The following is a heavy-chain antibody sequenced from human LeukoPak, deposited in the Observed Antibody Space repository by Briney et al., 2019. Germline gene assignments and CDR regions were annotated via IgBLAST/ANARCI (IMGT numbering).Heavy chain of an antibody. D-gene: IGHD3-10*01. CDR3: AKAMGDYYFYYGMDV. Sequence: GGSLRLSCAASGFTVSSYAMSWVRQAPGKGLEWVSAVSGSGSSTYSADSVKGRFTISRDNSKNTLYLQMNSLRAEDTAVYYCAKAMGDYYFYYGMDVWGQGTTVTVSS. CDR1: GFTVSSYA. V-gene: IGHV3-23*01. J-gene: IGHJ6*02. CDR2: VSGSGSST.